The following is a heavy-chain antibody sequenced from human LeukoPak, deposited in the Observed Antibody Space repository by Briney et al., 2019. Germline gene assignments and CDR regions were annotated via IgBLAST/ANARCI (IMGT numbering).Heavy chain of an antibody. D-gene: IGHD4-17*01. CDR3: ARDPNYGDYDY. J-gene: IGHJ4*02. CDR1: VYSISSGYY. CDR2: IYHSGRT. Sequence: SETLSLTCTVSVYSISSGYYWGWIRQPPGKGLEWIGRIYHSGRTYYNPSLKSQVTISVDTSKNQFSLKLSSVTAADTAVYYCARDPNYGDYDYWGQGTLVTVSS. V-gene: IGHV4-38-2*02.